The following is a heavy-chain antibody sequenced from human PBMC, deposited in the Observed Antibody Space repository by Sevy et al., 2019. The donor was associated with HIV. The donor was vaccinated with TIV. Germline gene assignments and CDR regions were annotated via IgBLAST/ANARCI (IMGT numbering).Heavy chain of an antibody. CDR1: GGSIITYY. Sequence: SETLSLTCTVSGGSIITYYWSWIRQAPGKGLEWIGDIYNSGRTNYNPSLKSRVTISIDTSKNHFFLKLRSVTAADTAVYYCARVGYNWNDVGYWGQGILVTVSS. J-gene: IGHJ4*02. CDR2: IYNSGRT. CDR3: ARVGYNWNDVGY. D-gene: IGHD1-20*01. V-gene: IGHV4-59*01.